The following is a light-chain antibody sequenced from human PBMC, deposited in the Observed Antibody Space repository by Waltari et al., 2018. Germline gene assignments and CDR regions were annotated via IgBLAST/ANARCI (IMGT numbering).Light chain of an antibody. CDR2: DAS. V-gene: IGKV1-5*01. Sequence: DIQMTQSPSTLSASVGDISTITSRASQSISSWLAWYQQKPGKAPKLLIYDASSLESGGPSRFSGSGSGTEFTLTISSLQPDDFATYYCQQYNSYPYTFGQGTKLEIK. CDR1: QSISSW. J-gene: IGKJ2*01. CDR3: QQYNSYPYT.